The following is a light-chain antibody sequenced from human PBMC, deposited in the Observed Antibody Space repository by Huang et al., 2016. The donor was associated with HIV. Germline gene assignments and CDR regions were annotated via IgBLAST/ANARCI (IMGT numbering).Light chain of an antibody. Sequence: DIQMTQSPSSLSASVGARFTITCRASQSISSYFNWYQQKPGKTPNLLIYASSSLQSGVPSRCSGSGSWTDFTLTISSLQPADFATYYCQQSYSTLRYTFGQGTKLEIK. CDR2: ASS. CDR1: QSISSY. CDR3: QQSYSTLRYT. J-gene: IGKJ2*01. V-gene: IGKV1-39*01.